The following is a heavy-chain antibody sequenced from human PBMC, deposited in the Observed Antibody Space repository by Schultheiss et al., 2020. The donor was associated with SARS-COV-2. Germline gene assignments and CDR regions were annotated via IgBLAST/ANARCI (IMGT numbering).Heavy chain of an antibody. V-gene: IGHV4-59*08. D-gene: IGHD3-22*01. CDR1: GGSFSGYY. J-gene: IGHJ6*02. Sequence: SETLSLTCAVYGGSFSGYYWSWIRQHPGKGLEWIGYIYYSGSTYYNPSLKSRVTISLDTAKNQFSLKLSSVTAADTAVYYCAVVVALNPRYGMDVWGQGTTVTVSS. CDR3: AVVVALNPRYGMDV. CDR2: IYYSGST.